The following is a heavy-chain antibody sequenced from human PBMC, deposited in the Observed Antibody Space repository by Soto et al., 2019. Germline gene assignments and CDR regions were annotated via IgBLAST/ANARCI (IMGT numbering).Heavy chain of an antibody. CDR1: GGSISSYY. CDR3: ARVPRRSNWFDT. CDR2: IYYSGST. D-gene: IGHD2-2*01. V-gene: IGHV4-59*01. Sequence: SETLSLTCTVSGGSISSYYWRWIRHPPGKGLEWIGYIYYSGSTNYNPSLKSRVTISVDTSKNQFSLKLSPVTAADTAVYYCARVPRRSNWFDTWGQGTLVTVSS. J-gene: IGHJ5*02.